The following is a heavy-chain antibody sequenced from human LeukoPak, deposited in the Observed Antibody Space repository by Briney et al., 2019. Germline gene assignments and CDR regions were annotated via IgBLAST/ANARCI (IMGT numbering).Heavy chain of an antibody. CDR2: IRYDGSNK. CDR1: GFTFSSYG. CDR3: AKDAPYQLLFAYYFDY. D-gene: IGHD2-2*01. V-gene: IGHV3-30*02. J-gene: IGHJ4*02. Sequence: GGSLRLSCAASGFTFSSYGTHWVRQAPGKGLEWVAFIRYDGSNKYYADSVKGRFTISRDNSKNTLHLQMNSLRAEDTAVYYCAKDAPYQLLFAYYFDYWGQGTLVTVSS.